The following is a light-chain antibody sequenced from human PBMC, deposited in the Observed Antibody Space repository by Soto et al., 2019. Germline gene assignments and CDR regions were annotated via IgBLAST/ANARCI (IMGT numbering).Light chain of an antibody. J-gene: IGKJ3*01. CDR1: QGISSY. CDR2: AAS. Sequence: IQLTQSPSSLSASVGDRVNITCRASQGISSYLAWYQQKPGKAPKLLIYAASTLQSGVPSRFSGSGSGTDFTLTISSLQPDDFATYYCQQLNTYPRTFGPGTKVDLK. V-gene: IGKV1-9*01. CDR3: QQLNTYPRT.